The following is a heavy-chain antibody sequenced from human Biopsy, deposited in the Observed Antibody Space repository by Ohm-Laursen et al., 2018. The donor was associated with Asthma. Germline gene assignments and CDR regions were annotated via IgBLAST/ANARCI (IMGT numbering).Heavy chain of an antibody. V-gene: IGHV3-30*18. CDR2: ISYDGSNK. Sequence: LSLTCAASGFTFSSYGMHWVRQAPGKGLEWVAVISYDGSNKYYADSVKGRFTISRDNSKNTLYLQMNSLRAEDTAVYYCAKERYYDFWSGYTIWGQGTMVTVSS. J-gene: IGHJ3*02. D-gene: IGHD3-3*01. CDR1: GFTFSSYG. CDR3: AKERYYDFWSGYTI.